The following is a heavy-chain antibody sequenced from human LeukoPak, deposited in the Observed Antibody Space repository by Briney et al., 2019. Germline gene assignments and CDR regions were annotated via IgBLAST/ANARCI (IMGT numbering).Heavy chain of an antibody. CDR1: GFTFGTYD. J-gene: IGHJ6*03. V-gene: IGHV3-23*01. Sequence: GGTLRLSCAASGFTFGTYDMSWVRQAPGKGLEWVSGISGSGSSTYSADSVKGRFTISRDNAKNSLYLQMNSLRAEDTAVYYCARDSTVLWFGELLSYYYYYMDVWGKGTTVTVSS. CDR3: ARDSTVLWFGELLSYYYYYMDV. CDR2: ISGSGSST. D-gene: IGHD3-10*01.